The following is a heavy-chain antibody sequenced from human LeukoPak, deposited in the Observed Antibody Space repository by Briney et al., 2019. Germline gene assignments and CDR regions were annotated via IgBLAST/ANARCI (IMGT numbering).Heavy chain of an antibody. CDR3: ARGGASSSWYAWFDP. V-gene: IGHV4-59*01. Sequence: SETLSLTCTVSGGSISSYYWSWIRQPPGKGLEWIGYIYYRGTTSYNPSLKSRVTISVDTSKNQFSLKLSSVTAADTAVYYCARGGASSSWYAWFDPWGQGTLVTVSS. CDR1: GGSISSYY. CDR2: IYYRGTT. J-gene: IGHJ5*02. D-gene: IGHD6-13*01.